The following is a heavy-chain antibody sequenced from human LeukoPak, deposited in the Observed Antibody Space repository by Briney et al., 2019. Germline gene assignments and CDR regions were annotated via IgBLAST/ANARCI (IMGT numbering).Heavy chain of an antibody. CDR2: VYSGGST. Sequence: GGSLRLSCAASGFTVSNSYMSWVRQAPGKGLEWVSVVYSGGSTYSADSVKGRFTISRDNSKNTLYLQMNSLRAEDSAVYYCARDRYSYGFALDCWGQGTLVTVSS. V-gene: IGHV3-66*02. J-gene: IGHJ4*02. CDR1: GFTVSNSY. D-gene: IGHD5-18*01. CDR3: ARDRYSYGFALDC.